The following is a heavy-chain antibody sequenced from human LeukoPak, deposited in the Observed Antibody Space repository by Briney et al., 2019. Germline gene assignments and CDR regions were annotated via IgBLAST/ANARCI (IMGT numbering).Heavy chain of an antibody. CDR1: GFTFSSYE. V-gene: IGHV3-48*03. CDR2: ISSSGSTI. J-gene: IGHJ3*02. CDR3: AGFSSSWYFVGSWAFDI. D-gene: IGHD6-13*01. Sequence: GGSLRLSRAASGFTFSSYEMNWVRQAPGKGREWVSYISSSGSTIYYADSVKGRFTISRDNAKNSLYLQMNSLRAEDTAVYYCAGFSSSWYFVGSWAFDIWGQGTMVTVSS.